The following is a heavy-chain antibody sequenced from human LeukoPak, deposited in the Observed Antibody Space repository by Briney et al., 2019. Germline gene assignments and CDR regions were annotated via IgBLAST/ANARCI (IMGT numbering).Heavy chain of an antibody. J-gene: IGHJ4*02. CDR1: GGSISSGGYY. CDR3: AREFSWSGFFDY. CDR2: IYHSGST. D-gene: IGHD3-3*01. Sequence: SQTLSPTCTVSGGSISSGGYYWSWIRQPPGKGLEWIGYIYHSGSTYYNPSLKSRVTISVDRSKNQFSLKLSSVTAADTAVYYCAREFSWSGFFDYWGQGTLVTVSS. V-gene: IGHV4-30-2*01.